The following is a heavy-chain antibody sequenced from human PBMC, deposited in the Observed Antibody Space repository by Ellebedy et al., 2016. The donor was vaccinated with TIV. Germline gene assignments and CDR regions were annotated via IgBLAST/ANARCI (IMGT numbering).Heavy chain of an antibody. CDR1: GGSVSSGRYY. Sequence: MPSETLSLTCTVSGGSVSSGRYYCSWIRQPPGKGLEWVGYIYYSGSTNYNTSLKSRVTISIDTSKNQFSLRLTSVTAADTAVYYCARDDPSGWLDPWGQGTLVTVSS. D-gene: IGHD3-10*01. CDR2: IYYSGST. J-gene: IGHJ5*02. V-gene: IGHV4-61*01. CDR3: ARDDPSGWLDP.